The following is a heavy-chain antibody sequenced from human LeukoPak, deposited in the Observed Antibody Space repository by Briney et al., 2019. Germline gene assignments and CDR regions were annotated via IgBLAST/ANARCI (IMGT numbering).Heavy chain of an antibody. CDR2: INPSGGST. CDR3: ARDESISILWW. V-gene: IGHV1-46*01. D-gene: IGHD2-21*01. J-gene: IGHJ1*01. Sequence: ASVTVSCKASGYTFTNYYMHWVRQAPGQGLEWMGIINPSGGSTNYAQKFQGRVTMTRDTSTSTVYMELSSLRSEDTAVYYCARDESISILWWWGQGTLVTVSS. CDR1: GYTFTNYY.